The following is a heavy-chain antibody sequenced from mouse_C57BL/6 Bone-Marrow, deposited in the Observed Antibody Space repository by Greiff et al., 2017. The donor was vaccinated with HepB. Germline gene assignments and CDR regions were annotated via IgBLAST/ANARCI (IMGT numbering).Heavy chain of an antibody. CDR3: ARPLYYDSRFAY. CDR2: ISGGGGNT. V-gene: IGHV5-9*01. D-gene: IGHD2-4*01. Sequence: EVKLMESGGGLVKPGGSLKLSCAASGFTFSSYTMSWVRQTPEKRLEWVATISGGGGNTYYPDSVKGRFTISRDNAKNTLYLQMSSLRSEDTALYYCARPLYYDSRFAYWGQGTLVTVSA. J-gene: IGHJ3*01. CDR1: GFTFSSYT.